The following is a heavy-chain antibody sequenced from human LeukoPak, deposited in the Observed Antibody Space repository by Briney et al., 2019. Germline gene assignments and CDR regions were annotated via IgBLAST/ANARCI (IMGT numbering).Heavy chain of an antibody. CDR3: ARERGGQSNDYLHGGPFDY. Sequence: PGGSLRLSCAASGFTFSSYWMSWVRQAPGKGLEWVSNIKQGGSEKNYMDCVQGRVTIYRDKSKNQLFLQMNSLSVEDTAVYYCARERGGQSNDYLHGGPFDYWGQGTLVTVSS. CDR2: IKQGGSEK. D-gene: IGHD3-16*01. V-gene: IGHV3-7*05. J-gene: IGHJ4*02. CDR1: GFTFSSYW.